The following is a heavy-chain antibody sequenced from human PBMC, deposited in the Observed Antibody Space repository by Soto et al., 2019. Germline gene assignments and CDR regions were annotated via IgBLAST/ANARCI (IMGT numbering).Heavy chain of an antibody. Sequence: GGSLRLSCAASGFTFSSYSMNWVRQAPGKGLEWVSSISSSSSYIYYADSVKGRFTISRDNAKNSLYLQMNSLRAEDTAVYYCARPRAHYYYYYYMDVWGKGTTVTVSS. CDR1: GFTFSSYS. CDR2: ISSSSSYI. V-gene: IGHV3-21*01. D-gene: IGHD6-6*01. J-gene: IGHJ6*03. CDR3: ARPRAHYYYYYYMDV.